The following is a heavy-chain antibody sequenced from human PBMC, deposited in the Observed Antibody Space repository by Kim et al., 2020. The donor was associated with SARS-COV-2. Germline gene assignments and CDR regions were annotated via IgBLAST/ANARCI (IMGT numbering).Heavy chain of an antibody. CDR1: GFTFSSYE. CDR3: ARDWDSGLGGYYYYYMDV. CDR2: ISSSGSTI. Sequence: GGSLRLSCAASGFTFSSYEMNWVRQAPGKGLEWVSYISSSGSTIYYADSVKGRFTISRDNAKNSLYLQMNSLRAEDTAVYYCARDWDSGLGGYYYYYMDVWGKGTTVTVSS. J-gene: IGHJ6*03. D-gene: IGHD6-19*01. V-gene: IGHV3-48*03.